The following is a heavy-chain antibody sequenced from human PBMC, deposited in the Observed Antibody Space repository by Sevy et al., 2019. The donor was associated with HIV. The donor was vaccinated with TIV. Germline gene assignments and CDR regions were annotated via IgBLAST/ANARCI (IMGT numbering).Heavy chain of an antibody. CDR1: GFTFNSYW. CDR2: IKQGGSEK. V-gene: IGHV3-7*01. CDR3: AREGSPYDTYYYYYGMDV. Sequence: GGSLRLSFAASGFTFNSYWMSWVRQAPGKGLEWVANIKQGGSEKYYVDSVKGRFTISRDNSQNSLFLQLNTLRAEDTAVYYCAREGSPYDTYYYYYGMDVWGQGTTVTVSS. D-gene: IGHD5-12*01. J-gene: IGHJ6*02.